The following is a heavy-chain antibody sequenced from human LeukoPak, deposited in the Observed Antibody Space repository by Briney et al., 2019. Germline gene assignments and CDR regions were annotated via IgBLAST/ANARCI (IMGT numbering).Heavy chain of an antibody. CDR3: VKDLDYGDKDY. V-gene: IGHV3-64D*09. D-gene: IGHD4-17*01. CDR2: ISSNGGST. Sequence: GGSPRLSCSASGFTFSSYAMHWVRQAPGKGLEYVSAISSNGGSTYYADSVKGRFTISRDNSKNTLYLQMSSLRAEDTAVYYCVKDLDYGDKDYWGQGTLVTVSS. J-gene: IGHJ4*02. CDR1: GFTFSSYA.